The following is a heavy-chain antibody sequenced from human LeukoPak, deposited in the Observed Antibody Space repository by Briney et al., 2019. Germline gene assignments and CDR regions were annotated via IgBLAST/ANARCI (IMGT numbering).Heavy chain of an antibody. CDR1: GYSISSGYY. D-gene: IGHD2-21*02. V-gene: IGHV4-38-2*02. J-gene: IGHJ5*02. Sequence: SETLSLTCGVSGYSISSGYYWAWIRQPPGKGLEWIASIYHSGTTYSNPSLQSRVSLSVDTSKNQFSLKVSSVIAADTAVYYCARDPAMTFNWFDPWGQGTLVTVSS. CDR3: ARDPAMTFNWFDP. CDR2: IYHSGTT.